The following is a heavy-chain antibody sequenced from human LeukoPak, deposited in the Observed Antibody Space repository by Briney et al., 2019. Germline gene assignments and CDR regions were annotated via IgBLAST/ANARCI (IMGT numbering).Heavy chain of an antibody. J-gene: IGHJ5*02. CDR3: ARDLSAGHSSRGFDP. D-gene: IGHD6-13*01. CDR2: IYTSGST. V-gene: IGHV4-4*07. Sequence: SETLSLTCTVSGGSISSYYWSWIRQPAGKGLEWIGRIYTSGSTNYNPSLKSRVTMSVDTSKNQFSLKPSSVTAADTAVFYCARDLSAGHSSRGFDPWGQGTLVTVSS. CDR1: GGSISSYY.